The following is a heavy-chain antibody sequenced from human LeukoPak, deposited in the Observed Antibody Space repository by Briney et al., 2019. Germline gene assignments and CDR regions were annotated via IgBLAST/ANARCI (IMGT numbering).Heavy chain of an antibody. Sequence: ASVKVSCKASGYTFTSYAMNWVRQAPGQGLEWMGWINTNTGNPTYAQGFTGRFVFSLDTSVSTAYLQISSLKAEDTAVYYCARDQGDYGSGTVWARWFDPWGQGTLVTVSS. CDR3: ARDQGDYGSGTVWARWFDP. CDR2: INTNTGNP. V-gene: IGHV7-4-1*02. CDR1: GYTFTSYA. J-gene: IGHJ5*02. D-gene: IGHD3-10*01.